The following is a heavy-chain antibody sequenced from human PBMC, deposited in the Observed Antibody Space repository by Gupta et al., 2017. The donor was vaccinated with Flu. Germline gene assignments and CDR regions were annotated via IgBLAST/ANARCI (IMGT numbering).Heavy chain of an antibody. CDR3: ARGRSLQILNYYYYMDV. CDR1: GYTFTNCD. Sequence: QVQLVQSGAEVKKPGASVKVSCKASGYTFTNCDIIWVRQATGQGLEWVGWMNPNSGVTGYAENFQGRVTMTRNTSISTAYMELSSLRSEDTAVYYCARGRSLQILNYYYYMDVWGKGTTVTVSS. CDR2: MNPNSGVT. J-gene: IGHJ6*03. V-gene: IGHV1-8*01. D-gene: IGHD1-1*01.